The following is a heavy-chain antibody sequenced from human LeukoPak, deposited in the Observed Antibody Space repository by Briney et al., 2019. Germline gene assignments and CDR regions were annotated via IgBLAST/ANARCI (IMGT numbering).Heavy chain of an antibody. D-gene: IGHD3-10*01. V-gene: IGHV3-11*04. J-gene: IGHJ4*02. Sequence: GGSLRLSCAASGFTFSDYYMTWMRQAPGKGLEWVSYISGSGTDILYADSVKGRFTMSRDNAKNSLYLQMNSLRTEDTAVYYCTRDPRVFWGQGTLVTVSS. CDR3: TRDPRVF. CDR1: GFTFSDYY. CDR2: ISGSGTDI.